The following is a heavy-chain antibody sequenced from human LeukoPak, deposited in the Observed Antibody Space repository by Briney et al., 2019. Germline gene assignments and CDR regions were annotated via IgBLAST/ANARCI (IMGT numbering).Heavy chain of an antibody. J-gene: IGHJ4*02. D-gene: IGHD3-3*01. CDR3: AKGDYDFWSGPIGLYYFDY. CDR2: ISGSGGST. CDR1: GFTFSSYA. V-gene: IGHV3-23*01. Sequence: GGSLRLSCAASGFTFSSYAMSWVRQAPGKGLEWVSAISGSGGSTYYADSVKGRFTISRDNSKNTLYLQMNSLRAEDTAVYYCAKGDYDFWSGPIGLYYFDYWGQGTLVTVSS.